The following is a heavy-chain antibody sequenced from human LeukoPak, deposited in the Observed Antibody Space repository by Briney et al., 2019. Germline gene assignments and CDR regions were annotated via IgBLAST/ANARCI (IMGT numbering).Heavy chain of an antibody. CDR1: GFTFSSYG. J-gene: IGHJ4*02. Sequence: GGSLRLSCAASGFTFSSYGMHWVRQAPGKGLEWVAVISYDGSNKYYADSVKGRFTISRDNSKNTLYLQMNSLRAEDTAVYYCARPNVDTASLDYWGQGTLVTVSS. V-gene: IGHV3-30*03. D-gene: IGHD5-18*01. CDR2: ISYDGSNK. CDR3: ARPNVDTASLDY.